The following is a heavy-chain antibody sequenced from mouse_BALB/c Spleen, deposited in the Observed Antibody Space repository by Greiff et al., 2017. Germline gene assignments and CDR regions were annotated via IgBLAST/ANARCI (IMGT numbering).Heavy chain of an antibody. J-gene: IGHJ4*01. Sequence: VKLVESGPGLVAPSQSLSITCTVSGFSLTSYGVHWVRQPPGKGLEWLGVIWAGGSTNYNSALMSRLSISKDNSKSQVFLKMNSLQTDDTAMYYCAREGNYDYYAMDYWGQGTSVTVSS. D-gene: IGHD2-1*01. CDR2: IWAGGST. V-gene: IGHV2-9*02. CDR1: GFSLTSYG. CDR3: AREGNYDYYAMDY.